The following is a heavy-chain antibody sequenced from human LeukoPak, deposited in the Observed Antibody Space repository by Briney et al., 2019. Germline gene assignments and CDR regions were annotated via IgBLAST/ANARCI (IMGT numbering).Heavy chain of an antibody. CDR1: GGSFSGYY. CDR3: ARGGLRGRITMVRGVLDETRPLDY. CDR2: INHSGST. D-gene: IGHD3-10*01. J-gene: IGHJ4*02. Sequence: PSETLSLTCAVYGGSFSGYYWSWIRQPPGKGLEWIGEINHSGSTNYNPSLKSRVTISVDTSKNQFSLKLSSVTAADTAVYYCARGGLRGRITMVRGVLDETRPLDYWGQGTLVTVSS. V-gene: IGHV4-34*01.